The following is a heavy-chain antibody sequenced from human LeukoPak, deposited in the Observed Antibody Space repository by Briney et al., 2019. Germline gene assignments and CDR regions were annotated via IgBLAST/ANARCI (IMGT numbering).Heavy chain of an antibody. CDR1: GGTFSSYA. V-gene: IGHV1-69*10. CDR3: ADDHAQSKILTGYYPE. J-gene: IGHJ4*02. D-gene: IGHD3-9*01. CDR2: IIPILGIA. Sequence: ASVKVSCKASGGTFSSYAISWVRQAPGQGLEWMGWIIPILGIANYAQKSQGRVTITADKSTSTAYMELSSLRSEDTAVYYCADDHAQSKILTGYYPEWGQGTLVTVSS.